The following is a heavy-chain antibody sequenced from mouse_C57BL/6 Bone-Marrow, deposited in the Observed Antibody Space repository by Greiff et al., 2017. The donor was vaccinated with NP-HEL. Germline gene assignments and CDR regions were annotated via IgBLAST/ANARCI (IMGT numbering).Heavy chain of an antibody. Sequence: EVKVVESGGGLVQPGGSLSLSCAASGFTFTDYYMSWVRQPPGKALEWLGFIRNKANGYTTEYSASVKGRFTISRANSQSILYLQMNALRAEDSATYYCARYILDYVHAMDYWGQGTSVTVAS. D-gene: IGHD2-4*01. J-gene: IGHJ4*01. CDR2: IRNKANGYTT. CDR1: GFTFTDYY. CDR3: ARYILDYVHAMDY. V-gene: IGHV7-3*01.